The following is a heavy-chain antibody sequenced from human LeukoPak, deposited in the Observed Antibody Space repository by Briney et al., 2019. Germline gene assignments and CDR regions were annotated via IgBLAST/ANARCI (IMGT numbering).Heavy chain of an antibody. CDR2: INGSGGST. J-gene: IGHJ6*03. Sequence: PGGSLRLSCAASGFTFSTYSMNWVRQAPGKGLEWVSDINGSGGSTYYADSVKGRFTISRDNSKNTLYLQMNSLRAEDTAVYYCVKGPAYYYMAVWGKGTTVSVSS. CDR1: GFTFSTYS. CDR3: VKGPAYYYMAV. V-gene: IGHV3-23*01.